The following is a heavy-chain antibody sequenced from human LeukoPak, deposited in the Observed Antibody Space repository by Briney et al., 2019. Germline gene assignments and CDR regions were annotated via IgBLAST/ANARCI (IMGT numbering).Heavy chain of an antibody. CDR1: GSSFNHYY. D-gene: IGHD6-19*01. J-gene: IGHJ2*01. CDR3: ARGPLGSGWYVADWYFGL. CDR2: IYTNGAT. V-gene: IGHV4-4*07. Sequence: SETLSLTCTVSGSSFNHYYWNWLRQPPGKGLEWIGRIYTNGATNYNPSLKSRVTMSIDTSKNQFSLKFKSVTAADTAVYYCARGPLGSGWYVADWYFGLWGRGALVTVSS.